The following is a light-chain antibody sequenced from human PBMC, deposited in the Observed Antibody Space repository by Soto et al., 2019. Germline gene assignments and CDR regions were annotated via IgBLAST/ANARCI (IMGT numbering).Light chain of an antibody. Sequence: EIVMTQSPATLSVSPGERATLSCRASQSVSSNLAWYQQKPGQAPGLLIYDASTRATGIPARFSGSGSGTEFTLSISSLQSADSAFYYCQQYNNWPAVTFGGRTKVEI. CDR3: QQYNNWPAVT. V-gene: IGKV3-15*01. CDR1: QSVSSN. J-gene: IGKJ4*01. CDR2: DAS.